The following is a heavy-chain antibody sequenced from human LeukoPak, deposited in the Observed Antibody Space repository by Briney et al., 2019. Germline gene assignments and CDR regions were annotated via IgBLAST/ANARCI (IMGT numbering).Heavy chain of an antibody. J-gene: IGHJ3*02. CDR2: IYYSGST. D-gene: IGHD3-10*01. V-gene: IGHV4-61*08. CDR3: ARDLRFGEPLAFDI. Sequence: SETLSLTCTVSGGSISSGGYYWSWIRQPPGKGLEWIGYIYYSGSTNYNPSLKSRVTISVDTSKNQFSLKLSSVTAADTAVYYCARDLRFGEPLAFDIWGQGTMVTVSS. CDR1: GGSISSGGYY.